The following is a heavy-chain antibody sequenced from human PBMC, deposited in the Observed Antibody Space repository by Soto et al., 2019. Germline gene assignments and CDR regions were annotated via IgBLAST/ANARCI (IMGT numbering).Heavy chain of an antibody. D-gene: IGHD3-10*01. V-gene: IGHV3-30-3*01. CDR3: TRDAVLLWFGELLG. Sequence: GGSLRLSCAASGFTFSSYAMNWVRQAPGKGLEWVAVISYDGSNKYYADSVKGRFTISRDNSKNTLYLQMTSLRAEDTAVYYCTRDAVLLWFGELLGWGQGTLVTVSS. CDR1: GFTFSSYA. CDR2: ISYDGSNK. J-gene: IGHJ4*02.